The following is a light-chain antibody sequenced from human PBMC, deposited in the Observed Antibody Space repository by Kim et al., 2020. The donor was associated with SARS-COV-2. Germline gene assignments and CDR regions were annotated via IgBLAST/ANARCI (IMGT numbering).Light chain of an antibody. CDR1: QSVSISY. CDR2: GAS. CDR3: QQYGSSPPWT. Sequence: AGDRATHSCRASQSVSISYVAWYQQKPGQAPRLLIYGASSRATGIPDRFSGSGSGTDFTLTISRLGPEDFAVYYCQQYGSSPPWTFGQGTKVDIK. J-gene: IGKJ1*01. V-gene: IGKV3-20*01.